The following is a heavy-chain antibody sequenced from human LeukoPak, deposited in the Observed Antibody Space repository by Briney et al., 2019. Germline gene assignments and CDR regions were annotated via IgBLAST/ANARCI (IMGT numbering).Heavy chain of an antibody. V-gene: IGHV1-69*04. CDR2: IIPILGIA. D-gene: IGHD3-22*01. CDR3: AREGGGSYYDSSGYSSRNWFDP. Sequence: GASVKVSCKASGGTFSSYAISWVRQAPGQGLEWMGRIIPILGIANYAQKFQGRVTITADKSTSTAYMELSSLRSEDTAVYYYAREGGGSYYDSSGYSSRNWFDPWGQGTLVTVSS. CDR1: GGTFSSYA. J-gene: IGHJ5*02.